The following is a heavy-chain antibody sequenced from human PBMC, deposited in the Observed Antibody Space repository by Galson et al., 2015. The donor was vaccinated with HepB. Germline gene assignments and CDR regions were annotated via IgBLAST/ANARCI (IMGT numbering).Heavy chain of an antibody. CDR2: ISGSGGST. CDR3: AKDHYGDYFYFDY. CDR1: GFTFSSYA. Sequence: SLRLSCAASGFTFSSYAMSWVRQAPGKGLEWVSAISGSGGSTYYADSVKGRFTISRDNSKNTLYLQMNSLRAEDTAVYYCAKDHYGDYFYFDYWGQGTLVTVSS. J-gene: IGHJ4*02. V-gene: IGHV3-23*01. D-gene: IGHD4-17*01.